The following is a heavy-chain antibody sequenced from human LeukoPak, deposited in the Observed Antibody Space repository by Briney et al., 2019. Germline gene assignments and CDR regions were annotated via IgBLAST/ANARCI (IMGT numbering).Heavy chain of an antibody. D-gene: IGHD3-10*01. Sequence: ASVKVSCKASGYTCTSYGISWGRQATGQGLEWLGWLNPKNGDTGYARKFQGRVIMTRHISISTAYMEVTTLGSEDTAVYYCARGLQRGDRMLLWFGEFWGDSHIGMDVWGQGTTVTVSS. V-gene: IGHV1-8*02. CDR3: ARGLQRGDRMLLWFGEFWGDSHIGMDV. CDR2: LNPKNGDT. J-gene: IGHJ6*02. CDR1: GYTCTSYG.